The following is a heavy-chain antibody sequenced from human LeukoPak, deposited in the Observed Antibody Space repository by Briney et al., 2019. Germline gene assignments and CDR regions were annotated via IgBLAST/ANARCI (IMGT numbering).Heavy chain of an antibody. J-gene: IGHJ6*01. D-gene: IGHD2-8*01. CDR3: ARSNGFGMDV. CDR2: IKRDGSGA. CDR1: GFTLSFNS. V-gene: IGHV3-74*01. Sequence: GGSLRLSCAASGFTLSFNSMHWVRQGPGKGLVWVSRIKRDGSGATYADSVKGRVTTSRDNAKNTLYLQMNSLRAEDTAVYYCARSNGFGMDVWGQGTTVTVSS.